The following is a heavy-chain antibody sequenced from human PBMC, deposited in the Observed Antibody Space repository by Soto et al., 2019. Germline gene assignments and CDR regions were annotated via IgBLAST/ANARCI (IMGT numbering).Heavy chain of an antibody. CDR2: IYYSGST. CDR1: GRSISSSSYY. CDR3: ARPEATGWFDP. V-gene: IGHV4-39*01. J-gene: IGHJ5*02. Sequence: QLQLQESGPGLVKPSETLSLTCTVSGRSISSSSYYWGWIRQPPGKGLEWIGSIYYSGSTYYNPSLKSRVTISVDTSKNQFSLKLSSVTAADTAVYYCARPEATGWFDPWGQGTLVTVSS.